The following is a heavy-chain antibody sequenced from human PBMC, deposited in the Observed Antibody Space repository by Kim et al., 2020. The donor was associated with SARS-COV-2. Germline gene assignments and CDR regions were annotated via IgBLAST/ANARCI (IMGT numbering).Heavy chain of an antibody. CDR3: ARDRQPVLRYFDWSVDV. Sequence: ASVKVSCKASGYTFTGYYIHWVRQAPGQGLEWMGRINPNSGGTNYAQKFQGRVTMTRDTSISTAYMELSRLRSDDTAVYYCARDRQPVLRYFDWSVDVWGQGTPVTVSS. D-gene: IGHD3-9*01. CDR1: GYTFTGYY. CDR2: INPNSGGT. V-gene: IGHV1-2*06. J-gene: IGHJ6*02.